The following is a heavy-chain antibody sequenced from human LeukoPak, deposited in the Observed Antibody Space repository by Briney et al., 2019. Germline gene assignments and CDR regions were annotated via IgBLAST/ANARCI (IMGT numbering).Heavy chain of an antibody. V-gene: IGHV3-23*01. Sequence: PGGSLRLSCAASGFTFSNSAMSWVRQAPGKGLEWVSAINGGGGSTYYADSVKGRFTISRDNSKNTLYLQMNSLRAEDTAVYYCARAKLYYDSSGGDYWGQGTLVTVSS. CDR2: INGGGGST. CDR1: GFTFSNSA. CDR3: ARAKLYYDSSGGDY. J-gene: IGHJ4*02. D-gene: IGHD3-22*01.